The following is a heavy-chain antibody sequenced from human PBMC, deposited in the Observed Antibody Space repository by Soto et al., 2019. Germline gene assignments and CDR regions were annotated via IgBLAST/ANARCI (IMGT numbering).Heavy chain of an antibody. D-gene: IGHD1-26*01. CDR2: INAGNGNT. Sequence: AASVKVSCKASGYTFTSYAMHWVRQAPGQRLEWMGWINAGNGNTKYSQKFQGRVTITRDTSASTAYMELSSLRSEDTAVYYCARDDPVGATGYWGQGTLVTVSS. CDR1: GYTFTSYA. CDR3: ARDDPVGATGY. J-gene: IGHJ4*02. V-gene: IGHV1-3*01.